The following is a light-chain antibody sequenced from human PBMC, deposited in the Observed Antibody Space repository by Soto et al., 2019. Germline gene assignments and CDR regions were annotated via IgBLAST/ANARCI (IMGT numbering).Light chain of an antibody. Sequence: QSVLPQPASVSGSPGQSITISCTGTSSDVGSYNLVSWYQQHPGKAPKLMIYEGSKRPSGVSNHFSGSKSGNTASLTIAGLQAEDEADYYCCSYAGSSTWVFGGGTKVTVL. CDR1: SSDVGSYNL. J-gene: IGLJ3*02. V-gene: IGLV2-23*01. CDR3: CSYAGSSTWV. CDR2: EGS.